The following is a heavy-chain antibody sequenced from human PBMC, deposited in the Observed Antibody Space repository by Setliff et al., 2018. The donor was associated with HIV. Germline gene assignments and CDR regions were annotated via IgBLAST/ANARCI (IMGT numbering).Heavy chain of an antibody. Sequence: PSETLSLTCAVFSYSITSGGYWAWIRQSPGKGLEWIGRIYNDGTTNYSPSLKSRVTISVDTWKNRFSLKLNSVTAADTAVYYCASGLFYDYWGQGALVTVSS. V-gene: IGHV4-38-2*01. CDR1: SYSITSGGY. J-gene: IGHJ4*02. D-gene: IGHD2-21*01. CDR3: ASGLFYDY. CDR2: IYNDGTT.